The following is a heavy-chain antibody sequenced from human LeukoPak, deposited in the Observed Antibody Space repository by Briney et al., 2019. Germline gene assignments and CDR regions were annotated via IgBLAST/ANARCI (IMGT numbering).Heavy chain of an antibody. CDR2: SRHSGST. CDR3: ARTRMNFDASGYPEELFDS. D-gene: IGHD3-22*01. V-gene: IGHV4-59*01. CDR1: GASISINS. J-gene: IGHJ5*01. Sequence: PSETLSLTCTVSGASISINSWSWIRQSPGKGLEWIGCSRHSGSTRYNPSLKSRVSMSLDMSTNQVSLTVDSVTAADTARYYCARTRMNFDASGYPEELFDSWGQGILVTVSS.